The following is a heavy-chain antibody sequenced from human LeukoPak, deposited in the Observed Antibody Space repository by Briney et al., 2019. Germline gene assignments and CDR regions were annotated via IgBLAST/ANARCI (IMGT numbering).Heavy chain of an antibody. V-gene: IGHV4-59*08. CDR1: GGSISSYY. CDR3: ARSIIGTRSKFDY. CDR2: VYYSGST. Sequence: SETLSLTCTVSGGSISSYYWSWIRQPPGKGLEWIGYVYYSGSTNYNPSLKSRVTISVDTSKNHFSLRLSSVTAADTAVYSCARSIIGTRSKFDYWGQGTLVTVSS. D-gene: IGHD1/OR15-1a*01. J-gene: IGHJ4*02.